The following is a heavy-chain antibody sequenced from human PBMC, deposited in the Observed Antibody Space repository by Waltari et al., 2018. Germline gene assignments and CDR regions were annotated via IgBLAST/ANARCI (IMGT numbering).Heavy chain of an antibody. V-gene: IGHV3-33*06. J-gene: IGHJ4*02. CDR1: GFTFSSYG. D-gene: IGHD6-19*01. CDR3: AKDQRGSGWYAFDY. CDR2: IWYDGSNK. Sequence: QVQLVESGGGVVQPGRSLRLSCAASGFTFSSYGMHWVRQAPGKGLEWVAVIWYDGSNKYYADSVKGRFTISRDNSKNTLYLQMNSLRAEDTAVYYCAKDQRGSGWYAFDYWGQGTLVTVSS.